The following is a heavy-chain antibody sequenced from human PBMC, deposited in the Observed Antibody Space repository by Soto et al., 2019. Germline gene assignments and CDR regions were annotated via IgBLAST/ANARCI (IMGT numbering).Heavy chain of an antibody. D-gene: IGHD1-1*01. J-gene: IGHJ3*02. CDR1: GFTVSSNY. Sequence: GGSLRLSCAASGFTVSSNYMSWVRQAPGKGLEWVSVIYSGGSTYYADSVKGRFTISRDNSKNTLYLQMNSLRAEDTAVYYCAKDLNSGLEREAFDIWGQGTMVTVSS. V-gene: IGHV3-66*01. CDR3: AKDLNSGLEREAFDI. CDR2: IYSGGST.